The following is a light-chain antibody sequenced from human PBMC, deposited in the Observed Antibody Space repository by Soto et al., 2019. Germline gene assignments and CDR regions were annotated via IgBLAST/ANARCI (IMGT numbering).Light chain of an antibody. J-gene: IGKJ1*01. CDR1: QSVLYSSNNKNY. V-gene: IGKV4-1*01. CDR3: QPYFRPWT. Sequence: DIVLTQSPDSLAVSLGERATINCKSSQSVLYSSNNKNYLAWYQQKPGQPPKLLIYWASTRESGVPDRFSGSGSGTYFTLTISSLQAEDVAVYYRQPYFRPWTFGQGTKVEIK. CDR2: WAS.